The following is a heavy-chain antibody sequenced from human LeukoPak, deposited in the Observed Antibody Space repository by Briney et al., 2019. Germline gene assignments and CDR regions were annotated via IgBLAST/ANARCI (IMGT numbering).Heavy chain of an antibody. Sequence: GGSLRLSCATSGFTLSNYAMTWVRQAPGKGLEWVSSSGTRGDTYYADSVKGRFTISRDNSENTLSLQMSSLRADDTAVYYCARWNYYFDYWGQGTLVTVSS. CDR2: SGTRGDT. CDR1: GFTLSNYA. CDR3: ARWNYYFDY. J-gene: IGHJ4*02. V-gene: IGHV3-23*01. D-gene: IGHD1-7*01.